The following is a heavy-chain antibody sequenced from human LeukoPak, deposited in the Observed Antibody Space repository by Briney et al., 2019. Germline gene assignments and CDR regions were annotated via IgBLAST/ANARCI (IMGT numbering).Heavy chain of an antibody. CDR2: IWYDGNDK. Sequence: GGSLRLSCAASGFTFSSYEMNWARQAPGKGLEWVAFIWYDGNDKYYADSVKGRFAISRDNSKNTLDLQMNSLRSEDTAVYYCAKDPLQYGSGSYHFDHWGQGTLVIVSS. CDR3: AKDPLQYGSGSYHFDH. CDR1: GFTFSSYE. J-gene: IGHJ4*02. D-gene: IGHD3-10*01. V-gene: IGHV3-30*02.